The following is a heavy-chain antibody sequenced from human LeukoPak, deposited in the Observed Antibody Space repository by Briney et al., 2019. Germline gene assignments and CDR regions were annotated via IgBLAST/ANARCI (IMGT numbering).Heavy chain of an antibody. Sequence: RGSLRLSCAASGFTFSSYAMSWVRQAPGKGLEWVSTLSCSGNSTYHADSVKGRFTISRDNSKNTLYLQMNFLRAEDTAIYYCAKDNIVVVVAATIHIDYWGQGTLVT. CDR2: LSCSGNST. D-gene: IGHD2-15*01. J-gene: IGHJ4*02. V-gene: IGHV3-23*01. CDR3: AKDNIVVVVAATIHIDY. CDR1: GFTFSSYA.